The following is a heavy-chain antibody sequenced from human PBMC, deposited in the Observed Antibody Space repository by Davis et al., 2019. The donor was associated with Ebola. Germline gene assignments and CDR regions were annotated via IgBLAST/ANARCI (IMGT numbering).Heavy chain of an antibody. CDR1: GFTFSSYD. CDR2: IGTAGDT. D-gene: IGHD6-19*01. J-gene: IGHJ3*02. CDR3: ARVAVADAFDI. V-gene: IGHV3-13*01. Sequence: PGGSLRLSCAASGFTFSSYDMHWVRQATGKGLEWVSAIGTAGDTYYPGSVKGRFTISRENAKNSLYLQMNSLRAGDTAVYYCARVAVADAFDIWGQGTMVTVSS.